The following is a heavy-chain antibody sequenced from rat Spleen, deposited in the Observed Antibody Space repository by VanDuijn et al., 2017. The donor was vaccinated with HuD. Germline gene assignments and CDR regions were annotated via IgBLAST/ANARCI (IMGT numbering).Heavy chain of an antibody. Sequence: QVPLNEPRPGLVQPSQTLSLTWTVSAPPLSSYGVNWIRPAPGKVLEWMGGIWGDGSTNYNSALKSRLSISRDTSKSQVFLKMNSLQTEDTAIYFCTRTYGGYTSHWFAYWGQGSLVTVSS. CDR2: IWGDGST. D-gene: IGHD1-11*01. V-gene: IGHV2-13*01. CDR3: TRTYGGYTSHWFAY. J-gene: IGHJ3*01. CDR1: APPLSSYG.